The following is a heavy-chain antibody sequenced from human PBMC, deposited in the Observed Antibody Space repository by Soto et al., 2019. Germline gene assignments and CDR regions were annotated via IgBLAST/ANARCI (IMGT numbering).Heavy chain of an antibody. Sequence: GGSLRLSCGDSGITFSRYAMTWVRQTPGKGLEWVSAINNRGDETFYADSVKGRFTIPRDNAKNSLYLQMNSLRAEDTAVYYCARANHDYVWGSYRPNYYYYGMDVWGQGTTVTVSS. J-gene: IGHJ6*02. CDR1: GITFSRYA. V-gene: IGHV3-23*01. D-gene: IGHD3-16*02. CDR3: ARANHDYVWGSYRPNYYYYGMDV. CDR2: INNRGDET.